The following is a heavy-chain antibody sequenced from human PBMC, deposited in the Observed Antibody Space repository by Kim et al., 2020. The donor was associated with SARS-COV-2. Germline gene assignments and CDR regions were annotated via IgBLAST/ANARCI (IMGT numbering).Heavy chain of an antibody. CDR1: GYTFTSYG. V-gene: IGHV1-18*01. CDR3: ARDFGGRYFDADKTAAELEEYGMDV. J-gene: IGHJ6*02. Sequence: ASVKVSCKASGYTFTSYGISWVRQAPGQGLEWMGWISAYNGNTKYAQKLQGRVTMTTDTSTSTAYMEVRSLRSDDTAVYYCARDFGGRYFDADKTAAELEEYGMDVWGQGTTVTVSS. CDR2: ISAYNGNT. D-gene: IGHD3-9*01.